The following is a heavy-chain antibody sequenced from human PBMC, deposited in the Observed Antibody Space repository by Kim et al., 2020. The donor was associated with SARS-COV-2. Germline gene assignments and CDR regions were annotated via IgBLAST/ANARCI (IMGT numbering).Heavy chain of an antibody. V-gene: IGHV3-30*07. J-gene: IGHJ4*02. CDR2: FDGSNN. D-gene: IGHD3-16*01. Sequence: FDGSNNYYGDAVKGRLTISRDNSKNALSLQMNGLRDEDTAVYYCCSDGGDWGQGTLVTVSS. CDR3: CSDGGD.